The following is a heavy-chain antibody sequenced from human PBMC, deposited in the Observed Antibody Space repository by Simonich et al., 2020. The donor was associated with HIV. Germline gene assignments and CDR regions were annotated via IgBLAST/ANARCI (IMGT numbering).Heavy chain of an antibody. V-gene: IGHV3-7*01. Sequence: EVQLVESGGGLVQPGGSLRLSCAASGFTFSDYWVTWVRQAPWKGLEWVANINHYGSGKYYVDSVKGRFTISRDNAKNSLYLQMNSLRVEDTAVYYCARGWDGISSSLDDYWGQGTLVTVSS. D-gene: IGHD6-6*01. CDR1: GFTFSDYW. CDR3: ARGWDGISSSLDDY. CDR2: INHYGSGK. J-gene: IGHJ4*02.